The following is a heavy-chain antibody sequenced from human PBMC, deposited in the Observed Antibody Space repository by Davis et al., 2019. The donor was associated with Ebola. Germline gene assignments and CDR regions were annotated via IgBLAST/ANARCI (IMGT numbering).Heavy chain of an antibody. CDR3: AKSGSYDNFPN. V-gene: IGHV3-23*01. CDR2: ISGSGGST. J-gene: IGHJ4*02. CDR1: GFSFTSYS. D-gene: IGHD3-22*01. Sequence: GGSLRLSCAASGFSFTSYSMNWVRQAPGKGLEWVSAISGSGGSTYYADSVKGRFTISRDNSKNTLYLQMNSLRAEDTAVYYCAKSGSYDNFPNWGQGTLVTVSS.